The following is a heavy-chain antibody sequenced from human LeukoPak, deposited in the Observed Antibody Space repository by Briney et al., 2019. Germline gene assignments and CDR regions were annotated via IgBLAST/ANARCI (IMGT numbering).Heavy chain of an antibody. CDR3: ARVSSGWYPFDY. J-gene: IGHJ4*02. V-gene: IGHV3-7*03. D-gene: IGHD6-19*01. Sequence: PGGSLRLSCAAFGFTFSSYWMSWVRQAPGKGLEWVANIKQDGSEKYYVDSVKGRFTISRDNAKNSLYLQMNSLRAEDTAVYYCARVSSGWYPFDYWGQGTLVTVSS. CDR2: IKQDGSEK. CDR1: GFTFSSYW.